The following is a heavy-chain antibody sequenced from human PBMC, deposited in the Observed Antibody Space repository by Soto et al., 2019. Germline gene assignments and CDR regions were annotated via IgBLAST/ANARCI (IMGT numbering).Heavy chain of an antibody. CDR3: ASGRRYREGWFDP. V-gene: IGHV4-39*01. Sequence: SETLSLTCTVSGGSISSSSYYWGWIRQPPGKGLEWIGSIYYSGSTYYNPSLKSRVTISVDTSKNQFSLKLSSVTAADTAVYYCASGRRYREGWFDPWGQGTLVTVSS. J-gene: IGHJ5*02. CDR2: IYYSGST. CDR1: GGSISSSSYY. D-gene: IGHD2-15*01.